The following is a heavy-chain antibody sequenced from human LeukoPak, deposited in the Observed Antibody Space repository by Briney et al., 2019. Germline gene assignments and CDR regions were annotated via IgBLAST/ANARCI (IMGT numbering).Heavy chain of an antibody. D-gene: IGHD1-14*01. CDR2: IYYSGST. CDR1: GGSISSSSYY. CDR3: ARHLTPPGFGDYVDY. V-gene: IGHV4-39*01. J-gene: IGHJ4*02. Sequence: PSETLSLTCTVSGGSISSSSYYWGWIRQPPGKGLEWIGSIYYSGSTYYNPSLKSRVTISVDTSKNQFSLKLSSVTAADTAVYYCARHLTPPGFGDYVDYRGQGTLVTVSS.